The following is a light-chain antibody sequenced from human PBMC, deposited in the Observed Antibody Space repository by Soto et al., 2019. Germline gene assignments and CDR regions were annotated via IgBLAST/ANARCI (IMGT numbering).Light chain of an antibody. Sequence: DIQMTQSPSTLSTSIGDTVTITCRASQNIDDCLAWYQQKPGRAPKLLIYTASSLQSGVPSRFSGSGSGTEFTLTISSLQPDDFATYYCQQYYNYITFGQGTRLDIK. J-gene: IGKJ5*01. CDR3: QQYYNYIT. CDR2: TAS. CDR1: QNIDDC. V-gene: IGKV1-5*03.